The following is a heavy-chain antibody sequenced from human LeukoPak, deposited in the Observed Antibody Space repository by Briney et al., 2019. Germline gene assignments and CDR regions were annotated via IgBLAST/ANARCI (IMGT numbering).Heavy chain of an antibody. V-gene: IGHV4-59*01. Sequence: SETLSLTCAVYGGSISSYYWSWIRQPLGKGLEWIGYIYYSGSTNYNPSLKSRVTISVDTSKNQFSLKLSSVTAADTAVYYCARERHCSGGSCYWDAFDIWGQGTMVTVSS. CDR3: ARERHCSGGSCYWDAFDI. CDR1: GGSISSYY. D-gene: IGHD2-15*01. J-gene: IGHJ3*02. CDR2: IYYSGST.